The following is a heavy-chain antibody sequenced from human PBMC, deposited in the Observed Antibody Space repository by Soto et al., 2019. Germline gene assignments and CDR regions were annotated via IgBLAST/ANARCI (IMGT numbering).Heavy chain of an antibody. J-gene: IGHJ4*02. D-gene: IGHD6-19*01. CDR3: ARGRGIAVNYYFDY. CDR1: GGSISSSSYY. CDR2: IYYSGST. V-gene: IGHV4-39*01. Sequence: PSETLSLTCTVSGGSISSSSYYWGWIRQPPGKGLEWIGSIYYSGSTYYNPSLKSRVTISVDTSKNQFSLKLSSVTAADTAVYYCARGRGIAVNYYFDYWGQGTLVTVSS.